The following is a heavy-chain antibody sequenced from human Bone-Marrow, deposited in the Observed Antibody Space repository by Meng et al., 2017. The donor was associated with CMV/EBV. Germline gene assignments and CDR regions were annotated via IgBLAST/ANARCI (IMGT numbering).Heavy chain of an antibody. CDR3: ARARSPTHFDY. Sequence: GESLKISCAACGFTFTSHDMHWVRHATRKGLEWVSIIGIAGDTYYLGSVKGLFSSSRENAENSVYLQMNGLRDGDTGLYYCARARSPTHFDYWGQGALVTVSS. V-gene: IGHV3-13*03. CDR1: GFTFTSHD. CDR2: IGIAGDT. J-gene: IGHJ4*02.